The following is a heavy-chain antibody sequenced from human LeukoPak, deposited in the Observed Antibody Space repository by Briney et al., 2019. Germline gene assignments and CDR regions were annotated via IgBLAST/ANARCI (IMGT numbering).Heavy chain of an antibody. J-gene: IGHJ4*02. CDR3: TTDLGGWLLGGY. V-gene: IGHV3-15*01. D-gene: IGHD2-21*02. CDR1: GFTFSNAW. CDR2: IKSKTDGRTT. Sequence: GGSLRLSCAASGFTFSNAWMSWVRQAPGKGREWVGRIKSKTDGRTTDYAAPVKGRFTISRDDSKNTLYLQMNSLNTEDTAVYYCTTDLGGWLLGGYWGQGTLVTVSS.